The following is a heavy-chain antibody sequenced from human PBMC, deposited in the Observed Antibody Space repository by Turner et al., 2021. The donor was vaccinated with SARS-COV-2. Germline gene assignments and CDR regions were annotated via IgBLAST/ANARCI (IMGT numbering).Heavy chain of an antibody. J-gene: IGHJ4*02. V-gene: IGHV4-34*01. CDR3: ARLVVVRAGVFIIRPYRRGYFDS. CDR1: GVSFSGHM. Sequence: QVQLQQWGAGLLNPSETLSLTCAVYGVSFSGHMWSWIRQSPGKVLEWIGDINHIGETNYNPSLKSRVTTSVDMSKNQFSLRLASVTAADTAVYFCARLVVVRAGVFIIRPYRRGYFDSWGQGTLVTVSS. CDR2: INHIGET. D-gene: IGHD3-3*01.